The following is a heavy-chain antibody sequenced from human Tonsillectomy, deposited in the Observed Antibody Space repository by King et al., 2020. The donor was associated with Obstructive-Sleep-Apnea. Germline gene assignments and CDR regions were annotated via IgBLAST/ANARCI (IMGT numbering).Heavy chain of an antibody. V-gene: IGHV4-59*08. D-gene: IGHD4-17*01. J-gene: IGHJ4*02. Sequence: VQLQESGPGLVKPSETLSLTCTVSGGSISNYYWSWIRQPPGKGLEWIGYMYYSGNTNFNPSLKSRVTISADTSQIQFSLRLSSVTAADTAVYYCARHRGVEDYGDYGDYFDYWGQGTLVTVSS. CDR3: ARHRGVEDYGDYGDYFDY. CDR2: MYYSGNT. CDR1: GGSISNYY.